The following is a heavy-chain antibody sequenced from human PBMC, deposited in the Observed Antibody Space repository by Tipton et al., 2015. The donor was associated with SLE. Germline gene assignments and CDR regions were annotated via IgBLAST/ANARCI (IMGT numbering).Heavy chain of an antibody. CDR1: GGSISSSSYY. D-gene: IGHD3-10*01. V-gene: IGHV4-39*07. Sequence: TLSLTCTVSGGSISSSSYYWGWIRQRPGKGLEWIGSIYYSGSTYYNPSLKSRVTISVDTSKNQFSLKLSSVTAADTAVYYCAKRGDWDYYFDYWGQGTLVTVSS. J-gene: IGHJ4*02. CDR3: AKRGDWDYYFDY. CDR2: IYYSGST.